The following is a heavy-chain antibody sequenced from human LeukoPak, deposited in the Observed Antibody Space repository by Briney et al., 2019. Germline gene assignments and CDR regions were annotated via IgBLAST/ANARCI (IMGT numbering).Heavy chain of an antibody. CDR2: ISSSSSSI. D-gene: IGHD1-14*01. CDR3: ARDTRENRGQNAFDI. V-gene: IGHV3-48*01. CDR1: GFTFSSHS. J-gene: IGHJ3*02. Sequence: PGGSLRLSCAASGFTFSSHSMNWVRQAPGKGLEWVSYISSSSSSIYYADSVKGRFTISRDNAKKSLYLQMNSLRAEDTAVYYCARDTRENRGQNAFDIWGQGTMVTVSS.